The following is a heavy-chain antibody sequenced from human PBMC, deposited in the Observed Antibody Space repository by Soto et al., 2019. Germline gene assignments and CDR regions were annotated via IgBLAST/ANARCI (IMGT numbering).Heavy chain of an antibody. Sequence: QVQLVQSGAEVKKPGASVKVSCKASGYTFTGYYMHWVRQAPGQGLEWMGWINPNSGGTNYAQKFQGWVTMIRDTSISTAYMELSRLRSDDTAVYYCARGVWSGRTTSYYFDYWGQGTLVTVSS. J-gene: IGHJ4*02. D-gene: IGHD3-3*01. CDR3: ARGVWSGRTTSYYFDY. CDR1: GYTFTGYY. CDR2: INPNSGGT. V-gene: IGHV1-2*04.